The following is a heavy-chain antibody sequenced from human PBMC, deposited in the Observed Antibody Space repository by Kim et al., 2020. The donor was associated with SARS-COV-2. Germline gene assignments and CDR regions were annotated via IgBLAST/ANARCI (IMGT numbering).Heavy chain of an antibody. Sequence: GGSLRLSCAASGFTFSSYWMSWVRQAPGKGLEWVANMKEDGSEKYYVDSVRGRFTISRDNAKNSLYLQMNSLRVEDTAVYYCVRAPRYCSGGSCYVSWFDPWGQGTLVTVSS. CDR3: VRAPRYCSGGSCYVSWFDP. J-gene: IGHJ5*02. V-gene: IGHV3-7*01. CDR2: MKEDGSEK. CDR1: GFTFSSYW. D-gene: IGHD2-15*01.